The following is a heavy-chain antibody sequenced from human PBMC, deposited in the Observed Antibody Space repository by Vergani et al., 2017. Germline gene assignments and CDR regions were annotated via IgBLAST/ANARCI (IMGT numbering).Heavy chain of an antibody. V-gene: IGHV1-69*08. CDR3: AREGSGSYYNYYYGMDV. Sequence: QVQLVQSGAEVKKPGSSVKVSCKASGGTFSGYTISWVRQAPGQGLEWMGRIIPILGIANYAQKFQGRVTITADKSTSTAYMELSSLRSEDTAVYYCAREGSGSYYNYYYGMDVWGQGTTVTVSS. CDR1: GGTFSGYT. CDR2: IIPILGIA. J-gene: IGHJ6*02. D-gene: IGHD3-10*01.